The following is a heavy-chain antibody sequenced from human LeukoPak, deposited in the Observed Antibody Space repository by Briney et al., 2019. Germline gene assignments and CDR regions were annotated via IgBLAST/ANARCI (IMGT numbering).Heavy chain of an antibody. CDR3: AKGRKTGIAVAGYYFDY. CDR2: TNSDGMST. V-gene: IGHV3-74*01. D-gene: IGHD6-19*01. J-gene: IGHJ4*02. Sequence: GGSLTLSCLVSGFTFGSYWMHWVRQPQGKVLVWVSRTNSDGMSTSYADSVKGRFTISRDNAKNPLYLQMNSLRAEDTAVYYCAKGRKTGIAVAGYYFDYWGQGTLVTVSS. CDR1: GFTFGSYW.